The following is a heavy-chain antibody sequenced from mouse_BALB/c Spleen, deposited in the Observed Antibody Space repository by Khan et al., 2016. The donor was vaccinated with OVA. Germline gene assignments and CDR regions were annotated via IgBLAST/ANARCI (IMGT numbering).Heavy chain of an antibody. Sequence: VQLQESGAELMKPGASVKLSCKATGYKFSNYWIEWVKQRPGHGLEWIGEILPGSGNTNYNEKFKGKATFTADTSSNTADMQLSSLASEDSAVYYCSRCCYGGSAWFAYWGQGTMVTVSA. CDR1: GYKFSNYW. CDR2: ILPGSGNT. J-gene: IGHJ3*01. V-gene: IGHV1-9*01. CDR3: SRCCYGGSAWFAY. D-gene: IGHD1-1*02.